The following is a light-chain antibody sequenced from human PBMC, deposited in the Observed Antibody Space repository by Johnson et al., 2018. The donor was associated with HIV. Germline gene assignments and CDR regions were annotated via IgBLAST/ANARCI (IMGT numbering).Light chain of an antibody. CDR3: GTWDSSLSAYV. CDR2: ENN. V-gene: IGLV1-51*02. J-gene: IGLJ1*01. Sequence: QSVLTQPPSVSAAPGQKVTISCSGSSSNIGNNYVSWYKQLPGTAPKLLIYENNKRPSGIPDRFSGSKSGTSATLGITGLQTGDEADYYCGTWDSSLSAYVFGTVTKVTVL. CDR1: SSNIGNNY.